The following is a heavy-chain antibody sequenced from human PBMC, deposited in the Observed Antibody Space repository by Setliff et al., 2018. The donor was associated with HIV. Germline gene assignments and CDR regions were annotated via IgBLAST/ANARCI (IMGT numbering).Heavy chain of an antibody. CDR3: ARGGCSWSFDY. Sequence: PSETLSLTCTVSGASIRSHYWSWIRQAPGKGLEWIGNIYYSGSTNYNPSLKSRVTISLDTSNNQFSLKLTSVTAADTAVYYCARGGCSWSFDYWGQGTLVTVSS. CDR1: GASIRSHY. V-gene: IGHV4-59*11. D-gene: IGHD5-18*01. CDR2: IYYSGST. J-gene: IGHJ4*02.